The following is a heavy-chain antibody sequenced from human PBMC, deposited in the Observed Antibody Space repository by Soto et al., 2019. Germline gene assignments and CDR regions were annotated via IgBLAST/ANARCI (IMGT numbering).Heavy chain of an antibody. CDR3: ARSAGWGIAARPSPRAYYFDY. D-gene: IGHD6-6*01. Sequence: QVQLVQSGAEVKKPGASVKVSCKASGYTFTSYYMHWVRQAPGQGLEWMGIINPSGGSTSYAQKCQGRVTMTRDTSTRTVYMEMSSLRSEDTAVYYCARSAGWGIAARPSPRAYYFDYWGQGTLVTVSS. V-gene: IGHV1-46*01. J-gene: IGHJ4*02. CDR1: GYTFTSYY. CDR2: INPSGGST.